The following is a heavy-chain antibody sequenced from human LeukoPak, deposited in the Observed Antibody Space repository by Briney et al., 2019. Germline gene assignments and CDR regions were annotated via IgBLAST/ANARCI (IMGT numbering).Heavy chain of an antibody. V-gene: IGHV4-34*01. D-gene: IGHD2-2*01. J-gene: IGHJ6*03. CDR1: GGSFSGYY. CDR2: INHSGST. Sequence: SETLSLTCAVYGGSFSGYYWSWIRQPPGKGLEWIGEINHSGSTNYNPSLKSRVTISVDTSKNQFSLKLSSVTAADTAVYYRARGFKGTSYYYYYMDVWGKGTTVTVSS. CDR3: ARGFKGTSYYYYYMDV.